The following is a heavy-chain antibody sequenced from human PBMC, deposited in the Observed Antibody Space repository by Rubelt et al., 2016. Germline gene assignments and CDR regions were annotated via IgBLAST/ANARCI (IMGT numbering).Heavy chain of an antibody. CDR2: ISGSGGST. V-gene: IGHV3-23*01. J-gene: IGHJ4*02. D-gene: IGHD3-9*01. Sequence: EVQLLESGGGLVQPGGSLRLSCAASGFTFSSYAMSWVRQAPGKGLEWVSAISGSGGSTYYADSVKGRFTISRDNSKNTWYLQMNSLRAEYTAVYYCAKAPAGLRYLDWLDFDYWGQGTLVTVSS. CDR3: AKAPAGLRYLDWLDFDY. CDR1: GFTFSSYA.